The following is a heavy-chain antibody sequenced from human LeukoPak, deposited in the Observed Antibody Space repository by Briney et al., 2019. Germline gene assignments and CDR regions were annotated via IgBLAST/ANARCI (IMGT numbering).Heavy chain of an antibody. J-gene: IGHJ4*02. D-gene: IGHD1-26*01. CDR1: GGSFSGYY. V-gene: IGHV4-34*01. CDR3: AGTATRELKEGGTYYFDY. CDR2: INHSGST. Sequence: PSETLSLTCAVYGGSFSGYYWSWIRQPPGKGLEWIGEINHSGSTNYNPSLKSRVTISVDTSKNQFSLKLSSVTAADTAVYYCAGTATRELKEGGTYYFDYWGQGTLVTVSS.